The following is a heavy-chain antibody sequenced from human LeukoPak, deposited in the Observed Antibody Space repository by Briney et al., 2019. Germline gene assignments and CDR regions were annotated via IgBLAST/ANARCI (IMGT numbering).Heavy chain of an antibody. CDR1: GYTFTSYD. V-gene: IGHV1-46*01. Sequence: ASVKVSCKASGYTFTSYDINWVRQATGQGLERMGIINPSGGSTSYAQKFQGRVTMTRDTSTSTVYMELSSLRSEDTAVYYCARDGVAAAGRAFDIWGQGTMVTVSS. D-gene: IGHD6-13*01. CDR2: INPSGGST. J-gene: IGHJ3*02. CDR3: ARDGVAAAGRAFDI.